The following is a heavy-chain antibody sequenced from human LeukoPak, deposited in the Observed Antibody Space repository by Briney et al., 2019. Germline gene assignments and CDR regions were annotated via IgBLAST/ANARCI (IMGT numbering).Heavy chain of an antibody. CDR3: ARGYSWELLDYYYYMDV. J-gene: IGHJ6*03. CDR2: MNPNSGNT. CDR1: GYTFTSYD. D-gene: IGHD1-26*01. V-gene: IGHV1-8*01. Sequence: ASVKVSCKAPGYTFTSYDINWVRQATGQGLEWMGWMNPNSGNTGYAQKFQGRVTMTRNTSISTAYMELSSLRSEDTAVYYCARGYSWELLDYYYYMDVWGKGTTVTVSS.